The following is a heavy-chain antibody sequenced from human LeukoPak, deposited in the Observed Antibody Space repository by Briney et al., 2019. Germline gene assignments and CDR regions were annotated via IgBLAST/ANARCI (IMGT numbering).Heavy chain of an antibody. CDR2: IRSKAYGGTT. CDR1: GFTFGDYA. D-gene: IGHD5-18*01. J-gene: IGHJ4*02. CDR3: TRAGNGYSYGYGFDY. V-gene: IGHV3-49*04. Sequence: PGGSLRLSCTASGFTFGDYAMSWVRQAPGKGLEWVGFIRSKAYGGTTEYAASVKGRFTISRDDSKSIAYLQMSSLKTEDTAVYYCTRAGNGYSYGYGFDYWGQGTLVTVSS.